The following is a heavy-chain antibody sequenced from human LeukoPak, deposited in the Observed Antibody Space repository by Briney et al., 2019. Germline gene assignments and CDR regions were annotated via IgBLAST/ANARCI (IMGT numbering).Heavy chain of an antibody. CDR2: INPSGGST. J-gene: IGHJ2*01. Sequence: ASGKVSCKASGYTFTSYYMHWVRQAPGQGLEWMGIINPSGGSTSYAQKFQGRVTMTRDTSTSTVFMELSSLRSEDTAVYYCARDPRLSSGYSTGILWYFDLWGRGTLVTVSS. D-gene: IGHD3-22*01. CDR1: GYTFTSYY. V-gene: IGHV1-46*01. CDR3: ARDPRLSSGYSTGILWYFDL.